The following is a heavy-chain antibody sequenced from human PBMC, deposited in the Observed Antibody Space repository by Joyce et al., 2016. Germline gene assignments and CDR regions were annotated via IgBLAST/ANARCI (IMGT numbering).Heavy chain of an antibody. CDR1: GGAFSNFT. CDR2: IIPFFGAA. CDR3: ARGGTSSDHFFFYTLDI. V-gene: IGHV1-69*12. J-gene: IGHJ6*02. D-gene: IGHD1-14*01. Sequence: QVLLVQSGATVKRPGSSLKVSCKSSGGAFSNFTVNWVRQAPGQRLEWWGGIIPFFGAAKYAEHFQGRVTLTADLSTRTAFMELSSLTSADTAVYYCARGGTSSDHFFFYTLDIWGPGTTVIVSS.